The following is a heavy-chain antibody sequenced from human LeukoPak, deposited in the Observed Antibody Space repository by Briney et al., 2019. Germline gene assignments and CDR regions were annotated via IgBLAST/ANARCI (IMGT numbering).Heavy chain of an antibody. V-gene: IGHV1-8*01. D-gene: IGHD3-9*01. Sequence: HRASVKVSCKTSGYTFSSYDINWVRQATGQGLEWMGWMNPNSGNTGYAQKFQGRVTMTRNTSISTAYMELSSLRSEDTAVYYCARASHYDILTGFDKRYYYYGMDVWGQGTTVTVSS. J-gene: IGHJ6*02. CDR2: MNPNSGNT. CDR3: ARASHYDILTGFDKRYYYYGMDV. CDR1: GYTFSSYD.